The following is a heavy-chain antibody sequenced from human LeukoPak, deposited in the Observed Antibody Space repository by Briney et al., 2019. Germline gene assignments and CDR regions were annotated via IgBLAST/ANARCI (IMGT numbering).Heavy chain of an antibody. CDR2: ISGSGGST. D-gene: IGHD2-2*01. CDR3: ANGDIVVVPAAH. V-gene: IGHV3-23*01. J-gene: IGHJ4*02. CDR1: GFTFSSYA. Sequence: GGSLRLSCAASGFTFSSYAMSWVRQAPGKGLEWVSGISGSGGSTYYADSVKGRFTISRDNSKNTLYLQMNSLRAEDTAVYYCANGDIVVVPAAHWGQGTLVTVSS.